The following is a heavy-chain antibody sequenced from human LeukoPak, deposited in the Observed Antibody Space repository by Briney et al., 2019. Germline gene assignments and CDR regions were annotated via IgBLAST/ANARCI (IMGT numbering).Heavy chain of an antibody. CDR2: IDWDDDK. D-gene: IGHD3-10*01. CDR3: ARSSGGAGWFDP. J-gene: IGHJ5*02. V-gene: IGHV2-70*11. Sequence: SGPALVKPTQTLTLTCTFSGFSLSTSGMCVGWIRQPPGKALEWLARIDWDDDKYYSTSLKTWLTISKDTSKNQVVLTMTNMDPVDTATYYCARSSGGAGWFDPWGRGTLVTVSS. CDR1: GFSLSTSGMC.